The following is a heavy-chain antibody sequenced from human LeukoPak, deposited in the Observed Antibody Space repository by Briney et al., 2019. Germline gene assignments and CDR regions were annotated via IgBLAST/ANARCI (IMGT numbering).Heavy chain of an antibody. CDR2: ISSSGGST. V-gene: IGHV3-23*01. Sequence: PGGSLRLSCAASGFTFSSYVMSWVRQAPGKGLEWVSSISSSGGSTYYADSVKGRFTISRDNSKNTLYLQMNSLRAEDTAMYYCASLDTAKQPLANHWGQGTLVTVSS. CDR3: ASLDTAKQPLANH. D-gene: IGHD5-18*01. CDR1: GFTFSSYV. J-gene: IGHJ5*02.